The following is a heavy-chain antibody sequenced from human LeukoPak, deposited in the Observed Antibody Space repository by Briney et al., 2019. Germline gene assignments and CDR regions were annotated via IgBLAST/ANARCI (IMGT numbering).Heavy chain of an antibody. Sequence: GGSLRLSCSASGFTFSSYAMSWVRQAPGKGLEWVSAISGSGGSTYYADSVEGRFTISRDNSKNTLYLQMHRLSAEDTDVYYCATRLVDAGDAFDIWGQGTMVTVSS. V-gene: IGHV3-23*01. J-gene: IGHJ3*02. D-gene: IGHD1-26*01. CDR3: ATRLVDAGDAFDI. CDR2: ISGSGGST. CDR1: GFTFSSYA.